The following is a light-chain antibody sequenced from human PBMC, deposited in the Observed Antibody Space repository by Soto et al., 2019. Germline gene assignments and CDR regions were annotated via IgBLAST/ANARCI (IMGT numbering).Light chain of an antibody. CDR3: AAWDDSLSGVV. J-gene: IGLJ2*01. CDR2: RNN. Sequence: QSVLTQPPSASGTPGQRDTISCSGSSSNIGNNYVHWYQQLPGTAPKLLIYRNNQRPSGVPDRVSGSKSGTSASLAISGLRSEDEADYYCAAWDDSLSGVVFGGGTKLTVL. CDR1: SSNIGNNY. V-gene: IGLV1-47*01.